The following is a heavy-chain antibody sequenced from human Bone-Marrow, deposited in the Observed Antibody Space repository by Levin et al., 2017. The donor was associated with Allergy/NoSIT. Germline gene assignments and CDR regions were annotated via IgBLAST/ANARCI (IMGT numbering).Heavy chain of an antibody. V-gene: IGHV4-31*03. Sequence: NTSETLSLTCTVSGGSISSGGYYWSWIRQHPGKGLELIGYIYYSGSTYYNPSFKSRVTISVDTSKNQFSLKLSSVTAADTAVYYCARDDPPIYYWGQGTLVTVSS. D-gene: IGHD3-3*02. CDR3: ARDDPPIYY. CDR1: GGSISSGGYY. CDR2: IYYSGST. J-gene: IGHJ4*02.